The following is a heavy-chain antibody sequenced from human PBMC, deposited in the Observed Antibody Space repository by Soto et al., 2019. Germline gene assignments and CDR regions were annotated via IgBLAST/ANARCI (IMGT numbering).Heavy chain of an antibody. D-gene: IGHD3-16*01. CDR2: IWYDGKNE. J-gene: IGHJ4*02. CDR3: ATIGLGGGGGPFDH. Sequence: QVQLVESGGTVVQPGRSLTLSCAASGFTFSHYAMHWVRQAPGKGLEWVAVIWYDGKNEYYADSVKGRFKVSRDNPKNTVFLHMNSLSADDTALYYWATIGLGGGGGPFDHWGQGTLVTVSS. CDR1: GFTFSHYA. V-gene: IGHV3-33*03.